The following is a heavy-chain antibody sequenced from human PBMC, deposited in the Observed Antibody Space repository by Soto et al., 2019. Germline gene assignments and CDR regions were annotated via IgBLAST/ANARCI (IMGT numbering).Heavy chain of an antibody. Sequence: QVQLVQSGAEVKKPGASVKVSCKASGYTFTSYGISWVRQAPGQGLEWMGGSSNYNGDTNYAQKLQGRVTMTTDTSTSTAYMELRSMKSDDTAVYYCTRGGQLFAGNDFDYWGQGTLVTVSS. CDR2: SSNYNGDT. D-gene: IGHD3-10*02. CDR1: GYTFTSYG. J-gene: IGHJ4*02. V-gene: IGHV1-18*01. CDR3: TRGGQLFAGNDFDY.